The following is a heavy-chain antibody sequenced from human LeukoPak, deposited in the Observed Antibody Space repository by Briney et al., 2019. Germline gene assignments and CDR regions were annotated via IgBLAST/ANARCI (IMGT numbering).Heavy chain of an antibody. D-gene: IGHD1-26*01. J-gene: IGHJ3*02. CDR1: GFTFSSYS. CDR2: ISSSSSYI. Sequence: GGSLRLSCAASGFTFSSYSMTWVRQAPGKGLEWVSSISSSSSYIYYADSVKGRFTISRDNAKNSLYLQMNSLRAEDTAVYYCARDLEYSGSYSKAFDIWGQGTMVTVSS. V-gene: IGHV3-21*01. CDR3: ARDLEYSGSYSKAFDI.